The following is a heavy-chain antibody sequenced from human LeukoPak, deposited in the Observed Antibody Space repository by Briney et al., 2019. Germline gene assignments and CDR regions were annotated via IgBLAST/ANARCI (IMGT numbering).Heavy chain of an antibody. J-gene: IGHJ4*01. V-gene: IGHV3-30*02. Sequence: GGSLRLSCAASGFTFSSYDMHWVRQPPGKGLEWVAFIRYDGSNKHYADSVKGRFTISRDNSKNTLYLQMNSLRAEDTAVYLCANLGMGIDYWGHGTLVTVST. CDR1: GFTFSSYD. CDR2: IRYDGSNK. CDR3: ANLGMGIDY. D-gene: IGHD7-27*01.